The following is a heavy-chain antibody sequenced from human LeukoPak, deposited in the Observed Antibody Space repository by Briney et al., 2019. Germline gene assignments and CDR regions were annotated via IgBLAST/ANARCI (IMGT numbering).Heavy chain of an antibody. CDR2: IYYIGST. D-gene: IGHD6-13*01. CDR1: GASVSRGSYY. Sequence: LDPRCLTCSVYGASVSRGSYYCSWIRQPPGKGLEWIGNIYYIGSTNHNPSLKSRVTISVDTSKNQFSLKLSSVTAADTAVYYCARDYSSSWGMNYYGMDVWGKGTTVTVSS. V-gene: IGHV4-61*01. J-gene: IGHJ6*04. CDR3: ARDYSSSWGMNYYGMDV.